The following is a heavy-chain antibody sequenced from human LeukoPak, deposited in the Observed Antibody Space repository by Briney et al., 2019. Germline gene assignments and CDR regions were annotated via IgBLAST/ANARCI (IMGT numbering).Heavy chain of an antibody. J-gene: IGHJ6*02. CDR1: GGSLSNYY. Sequence: PSETLSLTCTVSGGSLSNYYWSWIRQPPGRGLEWFGYIFYSGSTYSNPSFKNRVTISVETSKNQFSLRLTSVSTADTAVYYCARRAAVNDPYYDYGMDVWGQGTTVTVSS. V-gene: IGHV4-59*01. CDR2: IFYSGST. CDR3: ARRAAVNDPYYDYGMDV. D-gene: IGHD4-23*01.